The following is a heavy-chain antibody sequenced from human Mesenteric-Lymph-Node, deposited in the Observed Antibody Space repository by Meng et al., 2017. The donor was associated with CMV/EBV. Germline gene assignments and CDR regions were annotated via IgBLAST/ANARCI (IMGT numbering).Heavy chain of an antibody. D-gene: IGHD5-18*01. CDR1: GSTFSTFD. J-gene: IGHJ6*02. V-gene: IGHV3-23*05. CDR2: TDSSGTNT. Sequence: GESLKISCVASGSTFSTFDMSWVRQAPGKGLEWVSTTDSSGTNTDYADSVRGRFTISRDNAKNSLYLQMNSLRAEDTALYYCARGMGSGSSYGYYGMDVWGQGTTVTVS. CDR3: ARGMGSGSSYGYYGMDV.